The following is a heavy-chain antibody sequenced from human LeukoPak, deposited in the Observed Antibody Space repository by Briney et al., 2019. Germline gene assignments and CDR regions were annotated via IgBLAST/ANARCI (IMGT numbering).Heavy chain of an antibody. Sequence: ASVKVSCKASGYTFTIYYMHWVRQAPGQGLEWMGIINPSGGSTSYTQKFQGRVTMTRDTSTSTVYMELSSLRSEDTAVYYCARDRSVAVAGTTTYYYYGMDVWGQGTTVTVSS. J-gene: IGHJ6*02. D-gene: IGHD6-19*01. V-gene: IGHV1-46*01. CDR1: GYTFTIYY. CDR2: INPSGGST. CDR3: ARDRSVAVAGTTTYYYYGMDV.